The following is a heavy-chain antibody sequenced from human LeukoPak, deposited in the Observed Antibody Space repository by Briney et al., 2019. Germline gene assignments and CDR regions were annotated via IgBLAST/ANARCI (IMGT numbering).Heavy chain of an antibody. D-gene: IGHD6-19*01. CDR2: IIPIFGTA. Sequence: SVKVSCKASGGTFSSYAISWVLQAPGQGLEWMGGIIPIFGTANYAQKFQGRVTITADESTSTAYMELSSLRSEDTAVYYCARDSGIAVGYYYYYYYMDVWGKGTTVTVSS. CDR1: GGTFSSYA. V-gene: IGHV1-69*13. J-gene: IGHJ6*03. CDR3: ARDSGIAVGYYYYYYYMDV.